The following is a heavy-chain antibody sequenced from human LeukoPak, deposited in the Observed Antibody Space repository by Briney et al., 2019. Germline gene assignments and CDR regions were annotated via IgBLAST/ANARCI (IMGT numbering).Heavy chain of an antibody. CDR2: ISGSGGRT. J-gene: IGHJ4*02. D-gene: IGHD6-13*01. CDR3: AKGTAAGTFSEY. CDR1: GLTFSSYF. Sequence: GGPLRLSCAASGLTFSSYFMSWVRQAPGKGLEWVSAISGSGGRTYYVDSVKGRFTISRDNSNHILYLQMSSLRAEDTAVYYCAKGTAAGTFSEYWGQGTLVTVSS. V-gene: IGHV3-23*01.